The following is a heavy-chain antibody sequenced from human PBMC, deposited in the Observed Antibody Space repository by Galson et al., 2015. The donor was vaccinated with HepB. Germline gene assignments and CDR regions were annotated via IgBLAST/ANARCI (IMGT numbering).Heavy chain of an antibody. J-gene: IGHJ5*02. CDR1: GFTFSDYY. V-gene: IGHV3-11*06. D-gene: IGHD3-10*01. CDR3: ARGTVRAEDGFDP. Sequence: SLRLSCAASGFTFSDYYMSWIRQAPGKGLEWVSYISSSSSYTNYADSVKGRFTISRDNAKNSLYLQMNSLRAEDTAVYYCARGTVRAEDGFDPWGQGTLVTVSS. CDR2: ISSSSSYT.